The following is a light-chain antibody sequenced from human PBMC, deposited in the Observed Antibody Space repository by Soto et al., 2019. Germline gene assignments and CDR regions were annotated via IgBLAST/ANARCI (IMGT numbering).Light chain of an antibody. CDR1: QSISSY. CDR3: QQSYSTPRP. Sequence: DSQMTQTPSSLSASVGDRVTITCRASQSISSYLNWYQQKPGKXPKXXIYAASSLQSGVPSRFSGSGSGTDFTLTISSLQPEDGETYYCQQSYSTPRPFGQGTKVDIK. J-gene: IGKJ1*01. V-gene: IGKV1-39*01. CDR2: AAS.